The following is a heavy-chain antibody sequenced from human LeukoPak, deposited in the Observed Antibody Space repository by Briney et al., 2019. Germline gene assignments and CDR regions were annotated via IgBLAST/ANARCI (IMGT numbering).Heavy chain of an antibody. Sequence: GASVKVSCKASGGTFSSYAINWVRQATGQGLEWMGWMNPNSGNTGYAQKFQGRVTMTRNTSISTAYMELSSLRSEDTAVYYCARGRYYYGSGSYLTSVYNWFDPWGQGTLVTVSS. J-gene: IGHJ5*02. CDR1: GGTFSSYA. CDR3: ARGRYYYGSGSYLTSVYNWFDP. D-gene: IGHD3-10*01. V-gene: IGHV1-8*02. CDR2: MNPNSGNT.